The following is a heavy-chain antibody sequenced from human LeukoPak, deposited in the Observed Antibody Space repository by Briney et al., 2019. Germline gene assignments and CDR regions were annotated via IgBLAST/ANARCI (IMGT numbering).Heavy chain of an antibody. CDR1: GFTVSSNY. J-gene: IGHJ4*02. D-gene: IGHD1-26*01. CDR2: IYSGGTT. V-gene: IGHV3-53*01. CDR3: AREGSGTYSFDF. Sequence: GGSLRLSCAASGFTVSSNYMNWVRQAPGKGLEWVSAIYSGGTTYYADSVKGRFTISRDNSKNTLYLQMNSLRAEDTAVYYCAREGSGTYSFDFWGQGTLVTVSS.